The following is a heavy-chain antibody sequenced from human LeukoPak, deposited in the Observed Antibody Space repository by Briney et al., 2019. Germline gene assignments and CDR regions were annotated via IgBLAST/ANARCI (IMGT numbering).Heavy chain of an antibody. CDR1: GFTVTNNY. CDR2: ISGGGSI. J-gene: IGHJ4*02. V-gene: IGHV3-66*01. CDR3: ARDLFPGYSIGYHYGY. Sequence: PGGSLRLSCAASGFTVTNNYMSWVRQDPGKGLEWVSIISGGGSIYYADSVKGRFTISRDNSKNTVFLRMNSLRAEDTAVYYCARDLFPGYSIGYHYGYWGQGTRVTVSS. D-gene: IGHD5-12*01.